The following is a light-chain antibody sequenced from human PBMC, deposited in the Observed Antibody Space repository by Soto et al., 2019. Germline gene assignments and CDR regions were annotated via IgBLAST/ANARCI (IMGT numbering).Light chain of an antibody. CDR3: LLSYSAARKV. V-gene: IGLV7-46*01. J-gene: IGLJ2*01. Sequence: QTVVTQEPSLTVSPGGTVTLTCGSSTGAVTTGHYPYWFQQKPGQAPRTLIFVTSNRHSWTPARFSGSLLGGKAALTLSGAQPEDEAEYYCLLSYSAARKVFGGGTQLTVL. CDR1: TGAVTTGHY. CDR2: VTS.